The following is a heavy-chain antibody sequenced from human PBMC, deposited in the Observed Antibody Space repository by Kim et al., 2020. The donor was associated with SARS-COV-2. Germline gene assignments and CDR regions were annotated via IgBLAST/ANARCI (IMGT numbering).Heavy chain of an antibody. CDR2: ISYDGSNK. V-gene: IGHV3-30*04. CDR1: GFTFSSYA. D-gene: IGHD3-9*01. Sequence: GGSLRLSCAASGFTFSSYAMHWVRQAPGKGLEWVAVISYDGSNKYYADSVKGRFTISRDNSKNTLYLQMNSLRAEDTAVYYCARDGRALRYFDWLFGGLDYWGQGTLVTVSS. J-gene: IGHJ4*02. CDR3: ARDGRALRYFDWLFGGLDY.